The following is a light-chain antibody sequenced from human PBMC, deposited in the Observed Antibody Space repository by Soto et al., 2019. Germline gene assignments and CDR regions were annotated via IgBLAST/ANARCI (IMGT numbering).Light chain of an antibody. Sequence: DIQMTQYPSTLSASVGDRVTITCRASQSISSWLAWYQQKPGKAPKLLIYDAYSLESGVPSRFSGSGSGTEFTLTISSRQPDDFATYYCQQYNSYSGTFGQGTKVEIK. CDR2: DAY. J-gene: IGKJ1*01. V-gene: IGKV1-5*01. CDR1: QSISSW. CDR3: QQYNSYSGT.